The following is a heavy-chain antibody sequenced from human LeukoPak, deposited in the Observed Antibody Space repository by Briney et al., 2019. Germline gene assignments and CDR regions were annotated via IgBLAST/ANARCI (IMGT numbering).Heavy chain of an antibody. Sequence: PGRSLRLSCAASGFTFDDYAMHWVRQAPGKGLEWVSGISWISGNIGYADSVKGRFTISRDNAKNSLYLQMNSLRAEDTALYYCAKDKGYSSSWYYFDYWGQGTLVTVSS. CDR2: ISWISGNI. CDR1: GFTFDDYA. CDR3: AKDKGYSSSWYYFDY. D-gene: IGHD6-13*01. J-gene: IGHJ4*02. V-gene: IGHV3-9*01.